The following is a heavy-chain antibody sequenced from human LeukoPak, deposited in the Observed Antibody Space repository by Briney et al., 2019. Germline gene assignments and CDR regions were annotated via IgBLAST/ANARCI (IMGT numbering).Heavy chain of an antibody. CDR3: AKDRDSSGWYGGSDY. Sequence: GGSLRLSCAASGFTFSSYGMHWVRQAPGKGLEWVAVIWYDGSNKYYADSVKGRFTISRDNSKNTLYLQMNSLRAEDTAVYYCAKDRDSSGWYGGSDYWGQGTLVTVSS. CDR2: IWYDGSNK. CDR1: GFTFSSYG. J-gene: IGHJ4*02. V-gene: IGHV3-33*06. D-gene: IGHD6-19*01.